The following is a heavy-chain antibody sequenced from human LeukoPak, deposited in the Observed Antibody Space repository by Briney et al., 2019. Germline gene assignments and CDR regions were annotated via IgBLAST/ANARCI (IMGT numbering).Heavy chain of an antibody. CDR3: ARGVGGSLIDY. Sequence: GGSLRLSCAASGFTFDDYAMSWVRQAPGKGLEWVSGISWSGGRSGYADSVKGRFTISRDNARNSLYLQVNSLRAEDTALYYCARGVGGSLIDYWGQGTLVTVSS. V-gene: IGHV3-20*04. CDR2: ISWSGGRS. D-gene: IGHD2-15*01. J-gene: IGHJ4*02. CDR1: GFTFDDYA.